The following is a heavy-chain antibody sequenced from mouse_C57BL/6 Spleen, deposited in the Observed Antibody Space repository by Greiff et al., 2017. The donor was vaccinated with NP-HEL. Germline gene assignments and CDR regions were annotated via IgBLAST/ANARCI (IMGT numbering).Heavy chain of an antibody. CDR2: INPSSGYT. V-gene: IGHV1-7*01. CDR3: APDYHAWFAY. D-gene: IGHD2-4*01. CDR1: GYTFTSYW. J-gene: IGHJ3*01. Sequence: VQLQQSGAELAKPGASVKLSCKASGYTFTSYWMHWVKQRPGQGLEWIGHINPSSGYTKYNQKFKDKATLTADKSSSTAYMQLSSLTYEDSAVYFCAPDYHAWFAYWGQGTLVTVSA.